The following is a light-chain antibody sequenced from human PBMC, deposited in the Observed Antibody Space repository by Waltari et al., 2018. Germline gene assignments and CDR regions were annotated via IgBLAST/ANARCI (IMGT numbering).Light chain of an antibody. V-gene: IGLV1-47*01. CDR1: SSNTENNY. CDR2: WNN. Sequence: QSVLTQPPSTSGTPGQAVTISCSGSSSNTENNYVYWYQQLPGTAPKLLVYWNNRRPSGLTDRFFASKSGTSASLAISGLRSEDEGDYYCLAWDASLSGWVFGGGTKVTVL. J-gene: IGLJ3*02. CDR3: LAWDASLSGWV.